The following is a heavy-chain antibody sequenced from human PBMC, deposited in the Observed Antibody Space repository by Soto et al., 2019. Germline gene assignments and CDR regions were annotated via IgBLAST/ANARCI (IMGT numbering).Heavy chain of an antibody. CDR2: ISGSGGST. J-gene: IGHJ6*02. Sequence: GGSLRLSCAASGFTFSSYAMSWVRQAPGKGLEWVSAISGSGGSTYYADSVKGRFTISRDNSKNTLYLQMNSLRAEDTAVYYCAKDFVGTSPLLNYCMDVWGQGTTVTVSS. D-gene: IGHD2-2*01. CDR1: GFTFSSYA. V-gene: IGHV3-23*01. CDR3: AKDFVGTSPLLNYCMDV.